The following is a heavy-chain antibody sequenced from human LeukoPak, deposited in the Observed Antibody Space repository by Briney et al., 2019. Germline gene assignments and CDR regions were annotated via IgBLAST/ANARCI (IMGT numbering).Heavy chain of an antibody. D-gene: IGHD2-2*01. J-gene: IGHJ4*02. CDR2: ISGMGGST. Sequence: GASLRLSCAASGFTFSSYAMSWVRQAPGKGLEWVSAISGMGGSTYYADSVKGRFTISRDNSKNTLYLQMNSLRAEDTAVYSCAKDRSYCSSTSCSGYWGQGTLVTVSS. CDR3: AKDRSYCSSTSCSGY. CDR1: GFTFSSYA. V-gene: IGHV3-23*01.